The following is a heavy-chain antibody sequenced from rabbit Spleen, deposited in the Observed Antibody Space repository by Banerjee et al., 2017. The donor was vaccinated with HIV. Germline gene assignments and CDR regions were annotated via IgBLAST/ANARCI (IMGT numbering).Heavy chain of an antibody. V-gene: IGHV1S45*01. CDR3: ARVSQSSGWGEDL. CDR2: IYVGSSDDS. D-gene: IGHD4-1*01. CDR1: GFSFSSSYW. Sequence: QEQLEESGGDLVKPEGSLTLTCTASGFSFSSSYWICWVRQAPGKGLEWIACIYVGSSDDSYYASWAKGRFTISKTSSTTVTLQMTSLTAADMATYFCARVSQSSGWGEDLWGQGTLVTVS. J-gene: IGHJ4*01.